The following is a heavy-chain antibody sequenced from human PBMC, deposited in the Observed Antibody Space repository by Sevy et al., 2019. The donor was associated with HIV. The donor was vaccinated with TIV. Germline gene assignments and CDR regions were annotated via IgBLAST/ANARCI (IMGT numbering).Heavy chain of an antibody. CDR2: IRSGGSPI. Sequence: GGSLRLSRAASGFTFSDHYMTWIRQAPGKGLESVAYIRSGGSPIFYADSVKGRFIISRDNTKNALYLQMNILRADDTAVYYCARDHYQKTIRGNFDIWGQGTMVTVSS. CDR3: ARDHYQKTIRGNFDI. D-gene: IGHD3-10*01. CDR1: GFTFSDHY. V-gene: IGHV3-11*01. J-gene: IGHJ3*02.